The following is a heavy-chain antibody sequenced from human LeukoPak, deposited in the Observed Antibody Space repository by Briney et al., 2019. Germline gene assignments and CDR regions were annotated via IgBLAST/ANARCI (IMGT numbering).Heavy chain of an antibody. CDR1: GFTFSSYE. CDR3: ARGGSSWYEYFQH. CDR2: ISSSGSTI. D-gene: IGHD6-13*01. J-gene: IGHJ1*01. Sequence: EPGGSLRPSCAASGFTFSSYEMNWVRQAPGKGLEWVSYISSSGSTIYYADSVKGRFTISRDNAKNSLYLQMSSLRAEDTAVYYCARGGSSWYEYFQHWGQGTLVTVSS. V-gene: IGHV3-48*03.